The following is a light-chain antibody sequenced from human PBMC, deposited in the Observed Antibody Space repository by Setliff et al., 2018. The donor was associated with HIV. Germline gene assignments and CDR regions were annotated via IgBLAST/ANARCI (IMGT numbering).Light chain of an antibody. V-gene: IGLV2-14*03. Sequence: QSVLTQPASVSGSPGHSITISCTGTSSDVGGYNYVSWYQQHPGKAPKLMISDVSNGPSGVSNRFSGSKSGNTASLTISGLQAEDEADYYCSSYTSSSTWVFGGGTKVTVL. CDR1: SSDVGGYNY. J-gene: IGLJ3*02. CDR2: DVS. CDR3: SSYTSSSTWV.